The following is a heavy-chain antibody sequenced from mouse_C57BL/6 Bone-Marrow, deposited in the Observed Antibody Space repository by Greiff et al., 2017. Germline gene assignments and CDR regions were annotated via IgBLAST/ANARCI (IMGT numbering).Heavy chain of an antibody. D-gene: IGHD2-3*01. V-gene: IGHV14-4*01. CDR3: SSFDGNYFDF. J-gene: IGHJ2*01. CDR2: IDPEIGDT. CDR1: GFNIKDDY. Sequence: VQLKESGAELVRPGASVKLSCTASGFNIKDDYIHWVKQRPEQGLEWIGWIDPEIGDTEYASKFQGKATITSDTSSNTAYLQLSSLTSEDTAVYYCSSFDGNYFDFWGRGTPHTVAS.